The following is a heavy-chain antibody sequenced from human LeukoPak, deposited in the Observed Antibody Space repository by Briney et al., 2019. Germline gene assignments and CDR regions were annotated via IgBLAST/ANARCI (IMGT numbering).Heavy chain of an antibody. CDR3: ARDRVLVVAGFFEY. CDR2: IDGAASNT. V-gene: IGHV3-23*01. CDR1: GFSFSSFA. J-gene: IGHJ4*02. Sequence: GSLRLSCRASGFSFSSFAMNWVRQAPGKGLEWVSSIDGAASNTYYADSVKGRFALSRDKSKNAVFLQMNSLRVEDTAMYYCARDRVLVVAGFFEYWGPGTLVTVSS. D-gene: IGHD6-19*01.